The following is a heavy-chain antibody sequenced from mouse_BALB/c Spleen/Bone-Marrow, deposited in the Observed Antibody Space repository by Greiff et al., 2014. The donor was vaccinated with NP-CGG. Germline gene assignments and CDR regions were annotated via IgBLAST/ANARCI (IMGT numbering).Heavy chain of an antibody. V-gene: IGHV5-9-3*01. CDR3: ARAGRYDGNFDY. CDR1: GFTFSSCA. CDR2: VSSGGSYT. D-gene: IGHD2-14*01. Sequence: EVQLQQSGEGLVKPGGSLKLSCAASGFTFSSCAMSWVRQTPEKRLEWVATVSSGGSYTYCLDSVKGRFTISRDNAKNTLYLQMSSLRSKDTAMYYCARAGRYDGNFDYWGQGTTLTVSS. J-gene: IGHJ2*01.